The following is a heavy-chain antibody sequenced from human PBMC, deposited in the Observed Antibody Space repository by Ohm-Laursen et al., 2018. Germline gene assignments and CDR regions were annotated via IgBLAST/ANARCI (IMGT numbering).Heavy chain of an antibody. J-gene: IGHJ4*02. Sequence: SLRLSCAASGSTFSDYYMSWIRQAPGKGLEWVSYIGSGGSPVYYADSVKGRFTISRDNAKNSLYLQMNSLRAEDTAVYYCARDRIHFDYWGQGTLVTVSS. CDR2: IGSGGSPV. CDR3: ARDRIHFDY. CDR1: GSTFSDYY. D-gene: IGHD2/OR15-2a*01. V-gene: IGHV3-11*01.